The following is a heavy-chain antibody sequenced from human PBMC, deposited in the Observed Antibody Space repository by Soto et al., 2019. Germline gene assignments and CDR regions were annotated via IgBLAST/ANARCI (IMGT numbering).Heavy chain of an antibody. V-gene: IGHV3-33*01. CDR1: GFTFSSYG. Sequence: ESGGGVVQPGRSLRLSCAASGFTFSSYGMHWVRQAPGKGLEWVAVIWYDGSNKYYADSVKGRFTISRDNSKNTLYLQMNSLRAEDTAVYYCARVDDSSSWSYYFDYWGQGTLVTVSS. J-gene: IGHJ4*02. D-gene: IGHD6-13*01. CDR2: IWYDGSNK. CDR3: ARVDDSSSWSYYFDY.